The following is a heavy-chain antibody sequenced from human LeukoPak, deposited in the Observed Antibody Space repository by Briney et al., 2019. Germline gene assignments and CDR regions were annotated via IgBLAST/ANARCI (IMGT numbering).Heavy chain of an antibody. Sequence: SETLSLTCAVYGGSFSDYYWSWIRQPPGKGLEYIGEINHSGSTNYNPSLKSRVTISVDTSKNQFSLKLSSVTAADTAVYYCAREVWYDILTGYYFDYWGQGTLVTVSS. CDR1: GGSFSDYY. CDR3: AREVWYDILTGYYFDY. CDR2: INHSGST. V-gene: IGHV4-34*01. D-gene: IGHD3-9*01. J-gene: IGHJ4*02.